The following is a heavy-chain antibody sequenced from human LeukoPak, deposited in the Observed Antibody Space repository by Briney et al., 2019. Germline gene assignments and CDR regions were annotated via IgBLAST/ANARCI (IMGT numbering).Heavy chain of an antibody. V-gene: IGHV4-59*01. CDR1: GGSISSYY. Sequence: PSKTLSLTCTVSGGSISSYYWSWIRQPPGKGLEWIGYIYYSGSTNYDPSLKSRVTISVDTSKNQFSLKLSSVTAADTAVYYCARMGIVGATVWLDYWGQGTLVTVSS. D-gene: IGHD1-26*01. CDR2: IYYSGST. J-gene: IGHJ4*02. CDR3: ARMGIVGATVWLDY.